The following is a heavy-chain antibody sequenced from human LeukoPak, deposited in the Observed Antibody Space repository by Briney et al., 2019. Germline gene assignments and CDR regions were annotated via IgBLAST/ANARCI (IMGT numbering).Heavy chain of an antibody. J-gene: IGHJ2*01. CDR2: ITSGGGTT. CDR3: VRDRVWYFDL. CDR1: GFTFSSYD. V-gene: IGHV3-48*03. Sequence: PGGSLRLSCAASGFTFSSYDMTWVRQAPGKGLEWVSSITSGGGTTYYADSVKGRFTISRDNTKSSLFLQMNSLRVEDTAVYYCVRDRVWYFDLWGRGTLVTVSS.